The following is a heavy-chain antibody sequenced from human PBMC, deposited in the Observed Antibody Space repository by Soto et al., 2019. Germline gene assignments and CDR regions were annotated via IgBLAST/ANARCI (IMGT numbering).Heavy chain of an antibody. CDR3: ARHLRFQGHDYADYLGYGMDV. J-gene: IGHJ6*02. Sequence: SETLSLTCTVSGGSISPYYWSWIRQPPGKGLEWIGFIYYSGRTSYNPSLKSRVTISVDTSKNQFSLNLSSVTAADTAVYYCARHLRFQGHDYADYLGYGMDVWGQGTTVTVSS. D-gene: IGHD4-17*01. CDR1: GGSISPYY. V-gene: IGHV4-59*01. CDR2: IYYSGRT.